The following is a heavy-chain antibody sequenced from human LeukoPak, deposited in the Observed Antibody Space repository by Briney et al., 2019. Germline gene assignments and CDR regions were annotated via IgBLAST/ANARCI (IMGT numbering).Heavy chain of an antibody. CDR1: GGSISSSSYY. CDR3: ARLTVRGDNDY. Sequence: SSETLSLTCTVSGGSISSSSYYWGWIRQPPGKGLEWIGSIYYSGSTNYNPSLKSRVTISVDTSKNQFSLKLSSVTAADTAVYYCARLTVRGDNDYWGQGTLVTVSS. D-gene: IGHD3-10*01. V-gene: IGHV4-39*07. J-gene: IGHJ4*02. CDR2: IYYSGST.